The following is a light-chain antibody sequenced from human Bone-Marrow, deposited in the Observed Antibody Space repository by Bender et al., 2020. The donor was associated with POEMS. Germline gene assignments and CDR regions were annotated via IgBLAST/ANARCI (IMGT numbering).Light chain of an antibody. CDR1: SRDVGGYNYNY. Sequence: QSALTQPASVSGSPGQSITISCTGTSRDVGGYNYNYVSWYQQHPGKAPKVLIYDVNSRPSGVSSRFSASQSGNTASLTISGLQAEDEADYYCCSYAGNFYVFGSGTKVTVL. V-gene: IGLV2-14*03. CDR3: CSYAGNFYV. CDR2: DVN. J-gene: IGLJ1*01.